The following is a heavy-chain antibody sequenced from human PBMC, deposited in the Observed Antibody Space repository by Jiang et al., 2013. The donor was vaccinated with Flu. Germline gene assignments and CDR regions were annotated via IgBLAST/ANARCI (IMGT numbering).Heavy chain of an antibody. CDR3: SMAADGTFWFDP. Sequence: KISCKGSGYSFTAHWIGWVRQMPEKGLEWMGIIYPADSRTMYNPSFQGHVTISVDKSISTAYLQWSTLTASDTAMYYCSMAADGTFWFDPWGQGTLVTVSS. J-gene: IGHJ5*02. CDR1: GYSFTAHW. CDR2: IYPADSRT. D-gene: IGHD6-13*01. V-gene: IGHV5-51*01.